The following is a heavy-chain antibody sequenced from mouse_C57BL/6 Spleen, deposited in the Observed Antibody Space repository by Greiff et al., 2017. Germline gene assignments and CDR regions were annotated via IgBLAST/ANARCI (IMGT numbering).Heavy chain of an antibody. D-gene: IGHD2-3*01. CDR1: GFTFSSYT. V-gene: IGHV5-9*01. CDR3: ARLPDGYFDY. Sequence: DVQLVESGGGLVKPGGSLKLSCAASGFTFSSYTMSWVRQTPEKRLEWVATISGGGGNTYYPDSVKGRFTISRDNAKNTLYLQMSSLRAEDTALYYCARLPDGYFDYWGQGTTLTVSS. CDR2: ISGGGGNT. J-gene: IGHJ2*01.